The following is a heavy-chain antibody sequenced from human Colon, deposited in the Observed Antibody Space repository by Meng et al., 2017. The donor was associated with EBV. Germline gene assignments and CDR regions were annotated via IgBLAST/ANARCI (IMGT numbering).Heavy chain of an antibody. Sequence: QGQLPEAGPGPVEPSQPLSLTCTLSVGPMRSGNYYWSLIRQPPGKGLEWIGYIHHSGSAYDNPSLKSRVSISVDTSKNQFSLNLNSMTAADTAVYYCASFDHIPRRNYFDYWGQGTLVTVSS. V-gene: IGHV4-30-4*01. D-gene: IGHD2-21*01. CDR3: ASFDHIPRRNYFDY. CDR1: VGPMRSGNYY. J-gene: IGHJ4*02. CDR2: IHHSGSA.